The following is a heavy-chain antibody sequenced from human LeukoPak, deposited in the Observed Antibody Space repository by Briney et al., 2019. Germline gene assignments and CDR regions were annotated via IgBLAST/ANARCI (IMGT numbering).Heavy chain of an antibody. D-gene: IGHD6-13*01. Sequence: GGSLRLSCAASGFTFSSYSMNWVRQAPGKGPEWVSSISSSSSYIYYADSVKGRFTISRDNAKNSLYLQMNSPRAEDTAVYYCARSAAAGTFFDYWGQGTLVTVSS. V-gene: IGHV3-21*01. CDR3: ARSAAAGTFFDY. J-gene: IGHJ4*02. CDR2: ISSSSSYI. CDR1: GFTFSSYS.